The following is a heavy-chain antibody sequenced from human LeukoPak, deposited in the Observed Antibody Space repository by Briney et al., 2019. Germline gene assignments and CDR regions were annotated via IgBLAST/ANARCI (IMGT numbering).Heavy chain of an antibody. Sequence: SETLSLTCTVSGGSISSYYWSWIRQPPGKGLEWIGYIYYSGSTNYNPSLKSRVTISVDTSKNQFSLKLSSVTAADTAVYYCARIMSSGWYLDAFDIWGQGTMVTASS. D-gene: IGHD6-19*01. CDR3: ARIMSSGWYLDAFDI. J-gene: IGHJ3*02. V-gene: IGHV4-59*01. CDR1: GGSISSYY. CDR2: IYYSGST.